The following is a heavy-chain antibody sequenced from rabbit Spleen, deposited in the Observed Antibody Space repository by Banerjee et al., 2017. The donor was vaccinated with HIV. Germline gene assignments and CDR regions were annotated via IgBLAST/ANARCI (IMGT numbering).Heavy chain of an antibody. CDR3: ARDLPGIIGWNFNL. D-gene: IGHD1-1*01. Sequence: QEQLVESGGGLVRPGASLTLTCKASGFRFSFNNDYVLCWVRQAPGKGLEWIACINSYTAKSVYATWAKGPFTISKTSSTTVTLQMTSLTAADMATYFCARDLPGIIGWNFNLWGQGTLVTVS. CDR1: GFRFSFNNDYV. CDR2: INSYTAKS. J-gene: IGHJ4*01. V-gene: IGHV1S45*01.